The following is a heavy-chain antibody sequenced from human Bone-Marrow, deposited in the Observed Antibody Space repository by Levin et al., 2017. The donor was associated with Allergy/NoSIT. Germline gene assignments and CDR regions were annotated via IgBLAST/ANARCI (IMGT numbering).Heavy chain of an antibody. Sequence: SVKVSCKASGGTFSSYAISWVRQAPGQGLEWMGGIIPIFGTANYAQKFQGRVTITADESTSTAYMELSSLRSEDTAVYYCARDLLHIVVVTAPYYYDSSGYYVDGGPPFDPWGQGTLVTVSS. D-gene: IGHD3-22*01. CDR3: ARDLLHIVVVTAPYYYDSSGYYVDGGPPFDP. CDR1: GGTFSSYA. V-gene: IGHV1-69*13. J-gene: IGHJ5*02. CDR2: IIPIFGTA.